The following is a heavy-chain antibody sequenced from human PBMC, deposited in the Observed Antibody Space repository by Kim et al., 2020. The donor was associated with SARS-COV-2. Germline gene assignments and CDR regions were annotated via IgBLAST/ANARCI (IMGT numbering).Heavy chain of an antibody. Sequence: GGSLRLSCAASGFSFSHYMMKWVRQAPGKGLEWVSSISGSSAYIYYSDAVRGRFTISRDNAKQSLFLQMDGLTADDTAIYYCATSGDYGTWGQGTLVTVSS. V-gene: IGHV3-21*01. D-gene: IGHD4-17*01. CDR1: GFSFSHYM. J-gene: IGHJ4*02. CDR2: ISGSSAYI. CDR3: ATSGDYGT.